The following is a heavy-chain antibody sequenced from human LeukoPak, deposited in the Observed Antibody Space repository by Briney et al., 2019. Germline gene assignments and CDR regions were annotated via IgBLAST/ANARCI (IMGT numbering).Heavy chain of an antibody. CDR2: IYHSGST. CDR1: GGPISSGGYS. J-gene: IGHJ6*02. CDR3: ARVVPSYYYGMDV. V-gene: IGHV4-30-2*01. D-gene: IGHD3-10*01. Sequence: SQTLSLTCAVSGGPISSGGYSWSWIRQPPGKGLEWIGYIYHSGSTYYNPSLKSRVTISVDRSKNQFSLKLSSVTAADTAVYYCARVVPSYYYGMDVWGQGTTVTVSS.